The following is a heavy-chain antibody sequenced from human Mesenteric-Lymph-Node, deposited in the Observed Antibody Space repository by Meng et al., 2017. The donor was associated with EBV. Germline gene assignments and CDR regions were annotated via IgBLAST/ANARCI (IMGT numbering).Heavy chain of an antibody. J-gene: IGHJ4*02. CDR3: ARGAIFGIVITYFDY. V-gene: IGHV4-34*01. D-gene: IGHD3-3*02. CDR1: GGSYSGYH. CDR2: TSQSGDT. Sequence: QVPLPQGGARSLAPSETLSLTPEAHGGSYSGYHWSWIPQPPGKGLEYIGETSQSGDTTYNPSLKSRVTISVDRSRNQFSLKMASVTAADTAVYYCARGAIFGIVITYFDYWSQGTLVTVSS.